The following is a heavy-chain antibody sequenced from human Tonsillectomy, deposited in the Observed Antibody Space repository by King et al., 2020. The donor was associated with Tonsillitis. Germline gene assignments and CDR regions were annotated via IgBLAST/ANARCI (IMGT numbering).Heavy chain of an antibody. CDR3: AKGITIFGVVNGDWFDP. CDR2: ISGSGDRK. J-gene: IGHJ5*02. CDR1: RFTFSTNA. Sequence: VQLVESGGGFIQPGGSLRLSCAASRFTFSTNAMSWVRQAPGKGLEWVSAISGSGDRKYYADSVKGRITISRDNSRNTLYLQMNSLRAEDTAVYYCAKGITIFGVVNGDWFDPWGQGTLVTVSS. V-gene: IGHV3-23*04. D-gene: IGHD3-3*01.